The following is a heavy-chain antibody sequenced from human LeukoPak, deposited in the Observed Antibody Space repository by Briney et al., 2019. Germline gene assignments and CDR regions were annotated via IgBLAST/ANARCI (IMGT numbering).Heavy chain of an antibody. V-gene: IGHV4-61*02. D-gene: IGHD1-26*01. CDR1: GGSISSGSYY. CDR2: IYTSGST. Sequence: SQTLSLTCTASGGSISSGSYYWSWIRQPAGKGLEWIGRIYTSGSTNYNPSLKSRVTISVDTSKNQFSLKLSSVTAADTAVYYCARGARGGAFDIWGQGTMVTVSS. CDR3: ARGARGGAFDI. J-gene: IGHJ3*02.